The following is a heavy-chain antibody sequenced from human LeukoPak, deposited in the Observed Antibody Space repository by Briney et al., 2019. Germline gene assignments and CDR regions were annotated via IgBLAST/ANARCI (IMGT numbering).Heavy chain of an antibody. CDR2: ISYDGSNK. Sequence: PGRSLRLSCAASGFTFSSYGMHWVRQAPGKGLEWVAVISYDGSNKYYADSVKGRFTISRDNSKNTLYLQMNSLRAEDTAVYYCAKAAPFTVIDYYYGMDVWGQGTTVTVSS. J-gene: IGHJ6*02. V-gene: IGHV3-30*18. CDR1: GFTFSSYG. CDR3: AKAAPFTVIDYYYGMDV. D-gene: IGHD4-17*01.